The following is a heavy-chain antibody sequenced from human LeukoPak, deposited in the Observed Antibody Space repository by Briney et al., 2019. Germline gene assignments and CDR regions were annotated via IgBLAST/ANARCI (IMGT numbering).Heavy chain of an antibody. CDR3: AKDIRSSGWYYFDY. CDR1: GFTFSSYA. CDR2: ISGSGGST. J-gene: IGHJ4*02. V-gene: IGHV3-23*01. D-gene: IGHD6-19*01. Sequence: PGGSLRLSCAASGFTFSSYAMSWVRQAPGEGLEWVSAISGSGGSTYYADSVKGRFTISRDNSKNTLYLQMNSLRAEDSAVYYCAKDIRSSGWYYFDYWGQGTLVTVSS.